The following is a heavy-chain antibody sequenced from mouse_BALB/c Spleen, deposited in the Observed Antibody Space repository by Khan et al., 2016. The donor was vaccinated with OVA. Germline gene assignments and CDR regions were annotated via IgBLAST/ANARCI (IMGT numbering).Heavy chain of an antibody. CDR2: IYPGNGDT. D-gene: IGHD1-2*01. Sequence: QVQLQQSGAELVRPGSSVKISCKASGYSFSRSWMNWVKQRPGQGLEWIGQIYPGNGDTNYNGKFKGKATLTADKSSSTAYVQLTSLTSEDSAVYFCARWGGDGFNYWRHGTLVTVSA. CDR3: ARWGGDGFNY. J-gene: IGHJ3*01. V-gene: IGHV1-80*01. CDR1: GYSFSRSW.